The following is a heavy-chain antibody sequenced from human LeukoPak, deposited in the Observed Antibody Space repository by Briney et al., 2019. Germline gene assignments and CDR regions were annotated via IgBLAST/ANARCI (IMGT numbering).Heavy chain of an antibody. CDR3: ARVRYVAATPYYFDY. Sequence: PSETLSLTCTVSGGSISSYYWSWIRQPARKGLEWIGRIYTSGSTNYNPSLKSRVTMSVDKSKNQFSLKLSSVTAADTAVYYCARVRYVAATPYYFDYWGQGTLVTVSS. CDR1: GGSISSYY. D-gene: IGHD2-15*01. J-gene: IGHJ4*02. CDR2: IYTSGST. V-gene: IGHV4-4*07.